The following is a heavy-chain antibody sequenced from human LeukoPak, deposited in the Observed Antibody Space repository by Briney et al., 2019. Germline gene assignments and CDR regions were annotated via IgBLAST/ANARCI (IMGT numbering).Heavy chain of an antibody. J-gene: IGHJ4*02. CDR1: GFTFSSYG. CDR3: AREPAESYYYDSSEGDY. V-gene: IGHV3-23*01. Sequence: QSGGSLRLSCAASGFTFSSYGMSWVRQAPGKGLEWVSAISGSGGSTYYADSVKGRFTISRDNSKNTLYLQMNSLRAEDTAVYYCAREPAESYYYDSSEGDYWGQGTLVTVSS. D-gene: IGHD3-22*01. CDR2: ISGSGGST.